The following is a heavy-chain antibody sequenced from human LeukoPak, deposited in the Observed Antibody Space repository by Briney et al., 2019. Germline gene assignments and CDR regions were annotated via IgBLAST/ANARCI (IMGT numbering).Heavy chain of an antibody. CDR1: GFTFSSYW. CDR3: ARDQGSGWYSYWFDP. J-gene: IGHJ5*02. CDR2: INSDGSST. D-gene: IGHD6-19*01. Sequence: GGSLRLSCAASGFTFSSYWMHWVRQAPGKGLVWVSRINSDGSSTSYADSVKGRFTISRDNAKNTLYLQMNSLRAEDTAVYYCARDQGSGWYSYWFDPWGQGTLVTVSS. V-gene: IGHV3-74*01.